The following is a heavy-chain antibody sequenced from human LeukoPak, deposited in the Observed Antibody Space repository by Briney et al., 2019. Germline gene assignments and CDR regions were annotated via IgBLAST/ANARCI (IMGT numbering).Heavy chain of an antibody. CDR3: ARGSRAGAANSYFDY. CDR2: IYSDDGT. J-gene: IGHJ4*02. Sequence: GGSLRLSCAASGFTVSSNYMNWVRQAPGKGLEWVSLIYSDDGTHYADSVEGRFTISRDNSKNTLFLQMNSLRAEDTAVYYCARGSRAGAANSYFDYWGQGTLVTVSS. D-gene: IGHD1-26*01. CDR1: GFTVSSNY. V-gene: IGHV3-53*01.